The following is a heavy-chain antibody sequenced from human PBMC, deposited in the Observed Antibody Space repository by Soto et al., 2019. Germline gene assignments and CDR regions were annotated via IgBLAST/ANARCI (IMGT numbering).Heavy chain of an antibody. CDR1: GVSISSDY. V-gene: IGHV4-59*01. J-gene: IGHJ3*02. D-gene: IGHD5-12*01. CDR2: TSHTGPT. CDR3: ARGTPWMDAFDS. Sequence: QVQLQESGPGLVKPSETLALTCTVSGVSISSDYWTWIRQSPGKGLEWIAYTSHTGPTDYNPSLTSRVXTXRXSSKNRFSLNPSSVTAADTAAYDCARGTPWMDAFDSWGKGTKVTASP.